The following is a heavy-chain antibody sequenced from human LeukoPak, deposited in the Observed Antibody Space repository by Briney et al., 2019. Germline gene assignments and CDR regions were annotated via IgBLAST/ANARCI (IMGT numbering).Heavy chain of an antibody. Sequence: ASVKVSCKASGYTFTSYAMNWVRQAPGQGLEWMGWISAYNGNTNYAQKLQGRATMTTDTSTSTAYMELRSLRSDDTAVYYCARVGYYGSGSYHPFDPWGQGTLVTVSS. V-gene: IGHV1-18*01. CDR3: ARVGYYGSGSYHPFDP. CDR1: GYTFTSYA. CDR2: ISAYNGNT. J-gene: IGHJ5*02. D-gene: IGHD3-10*01.